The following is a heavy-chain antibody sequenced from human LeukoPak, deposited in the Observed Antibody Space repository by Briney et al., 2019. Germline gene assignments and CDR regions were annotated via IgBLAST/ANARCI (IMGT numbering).Heavy chain of an antibody. CDR1: GFTISSQA. CDR2: IGISDVDR. Sequence: PGGSLRLSCAASGFTISSQAMSWGRHAPGKGLEFVSTIGISDVDRHYADSVKGRFTISRDNSKNTLYLQMNSLRADDTAVYYCAKDAPGAGGFDYWGQGTLVTVSS. CDR3: AKDAPGAGGFDY. J-gene: IGHJ4*02. V-gene: IGHV3-23*01. D-gene: IGHD1-14*01.